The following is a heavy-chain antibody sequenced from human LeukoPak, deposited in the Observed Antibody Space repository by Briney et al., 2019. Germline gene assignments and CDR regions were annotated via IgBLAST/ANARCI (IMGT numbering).Heavy chain of an antibody. D-gene: IGHD3-10*01. Sequence: GGYLRLSCAASGFTFSSYAMTWVRQAPGKGLEWVSAISGSGHNTYYADSVKGRFTISRDNSKNTVYLQMNSLRAEDTALYYCAKWREGTMVYFDYWGQGTLVTVSS. CDR3: AKWREGTMVYFDY. J-gene: IGHJ4*02. CDR1: GFTFSSYA. V-gene: IGHV3-23*01. CDR2: ISGSGHNT.